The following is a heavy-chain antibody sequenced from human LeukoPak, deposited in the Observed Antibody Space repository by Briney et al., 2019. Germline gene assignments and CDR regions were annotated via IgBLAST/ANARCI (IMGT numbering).Heavy chain of an antibody. Sequence: NHSGTLSLTCAVSGGSISSSNWWSWVRQPPGKGLEWIGEIYHSGSTNYNPSLKSRVTISLDESKNQFSLKLKSVTAADTAVYYCAAGSGTYWPLNYFDYWGQGTLVTVSS. J-gene: IGHJ4*02. D-gene: IGHD3-10*01. CDR1: GGSISSSNW. CDR2: IYHSGST. V-gene: IGHV4-4*02. CDR3: AAGSGTYWPLNYFDY.